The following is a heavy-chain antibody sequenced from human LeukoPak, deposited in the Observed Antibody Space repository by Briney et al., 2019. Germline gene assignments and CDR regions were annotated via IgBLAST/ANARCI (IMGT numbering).Heavy chain of an antibody. D-gene: IGHD3-22*01. CDR2: INPNSGGT. J-gene: IGHJ3*02. Sequence: ASVKVSCKASGYTFTGYYMHWVRQAPGQGLEWMGWINPNSGGTNYAQKFQGRVTMTRQTSIRTAYMALSRLRSDDTAVYYCARSITMIVVVIGPDAFDIWGQGKMVTVSS. V-gene: IGHV1-2*02. CDR1: GYTFTGYY. CDR3: ARSITMIVVVIGPDAFDI.